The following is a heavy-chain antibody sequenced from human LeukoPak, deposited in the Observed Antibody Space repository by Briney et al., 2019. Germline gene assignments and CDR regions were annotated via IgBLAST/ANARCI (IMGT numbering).Heavy chain of an antibody. J-gene: IGHJ6*02. CDR1: GFTFSSYE. V-gene: IGHV3-48*03. Sequence: GGSLRLSCAASGFTFSSYEMNWVRQAPGKGLEWVSYISSSGSTIYYADSVKGRFTISRDNAKNSLYLQMNSLRAEDTAVYYCARTRFSSSGMDVWGQGTTVTVSS. D-gene: IGHD6-6*01. CDR2: ISSSGSTI. CDR3: ARTRFSSSGMDV.